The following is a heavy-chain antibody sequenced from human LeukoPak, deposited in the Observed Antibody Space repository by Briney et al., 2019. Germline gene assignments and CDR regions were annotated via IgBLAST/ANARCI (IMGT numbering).Heavy chain of an antibody. CDR2: INPNSGGT. J-gene: IGHJ4*02. V-gene: IGHV1-2*02. D-gene: IGHD2-2*01. Sequence: ASVKVSCKASGYTFTGYYMHWVRQAPGQGLEWMGWINPNSGGTNYAQKFQGRVTMTRDTSISTAYMELSRLRSGDTAVYYCAREPLGYCSSTSCSNGFDFWGQGTLVTVSS. CDR3: AREPLGYCSSTSCSNGFDF. CDR1: GYTFTGYY.